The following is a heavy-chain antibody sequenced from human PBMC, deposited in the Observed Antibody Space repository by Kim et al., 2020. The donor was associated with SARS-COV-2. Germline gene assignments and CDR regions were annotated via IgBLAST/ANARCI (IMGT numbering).Heavy chain of an antibody. Sequence: ASVKVSCKTSGYKFTAYNMNWVRQAPGQGLEWIGRIHTITGNPTYVQVFQGRLVFSLNTSVNTAYLQVNNLTAADTVVYFWTVRYSYGTGASRDWSQGTRVTVSS. V-gene: IGHV7-4-1*02. D-gene: IGHD5-12*01. CDR2: IHTITGNP. CDR1: GYKFTAYN. CDR3: TVRYSYGTGASRD. J-gene: IGHJ4*02.